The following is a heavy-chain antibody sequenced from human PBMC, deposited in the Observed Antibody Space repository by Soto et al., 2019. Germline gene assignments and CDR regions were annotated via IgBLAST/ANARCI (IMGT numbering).Heavy chain of an antibody. V-gene: IGHV3-30-3*01. J-gene: IGHJ4*02. CDR2: ISYDGSDK. Sequence: PGGSLRLSCAASGVTFSSYAMHLVRQAPGKGLEWVALISYDGSDKDYADSVKGRFTISRDNSRNTLFLQMNSLRAEDTAVYYCARDYYKYYDSSGYYRSPAYWGQGTLVTVSS. CDR1: GVTFSSYA. D-gene: IGHD3-22*01. CDR3: ARDYYKYYDSSGYYRSPAY.